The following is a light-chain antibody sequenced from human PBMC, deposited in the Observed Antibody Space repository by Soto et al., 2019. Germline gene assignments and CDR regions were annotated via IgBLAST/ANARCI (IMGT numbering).Light chain of an antibody. CDR1: QTVSGSY. CDR3: QQYNNWPQT. CDR2: GAS. Sequence: IVLTQSPGTLSLSPGERATLSCRASQTVSGSYLAWYQHKPGQAPRLLIHGASTRATGIPARFSGSGSGTEFTLTISSLQSEDFAVYYCQQYNNWPQTFGQGTKV. V-gene: IGKV3D-15*01. J-gene: IGKJ1*01.